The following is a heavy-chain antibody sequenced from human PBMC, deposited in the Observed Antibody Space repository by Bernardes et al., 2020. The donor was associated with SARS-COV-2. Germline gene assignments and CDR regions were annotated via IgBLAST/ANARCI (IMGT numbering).Heavy chain of an antibody. CDR2: IKSKTDGGTT. J-gene: IGHJ6*02. CDR3: TTDLAYSYVLAGYYYYGMDV. Sequence: GGSLRLSCAASGFTFSNAWMSWVRQAPGKGLEWVGRIKSKTDGGTTDYAAPVKGRFTISRDDSKNTLYLQMNSLKTEDTAVYYCTTDLAYSYVLAGYYYYGMDVWGQGTTVTVSS. CDR1: GFTFSNAW. D-gene: IGHD5-18*01. V-gene: IGHV3-15*01.